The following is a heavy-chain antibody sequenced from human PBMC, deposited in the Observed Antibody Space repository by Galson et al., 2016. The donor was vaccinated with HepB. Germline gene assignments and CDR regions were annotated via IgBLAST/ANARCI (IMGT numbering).Heavy chain of an antibody. CDR1: GFTFSTYS. D-gene: IGHD3/OR15-3a*01. V-gene: IGHV3-21*04. CDR2: ISSTSSYI. CDR3: ARAGTRTGLGTFDV. J-gene: IGHJ3*01. Sequence: SLRLSCAASGFTFSTYSMNWVRQAPGRGLEWVSSISSTSSYIYYADSVKGRFTVSRDNAETSLYLQMNSLRPEDTAVYYCARAGTRTGLGTFDVWGQGTMVTVSS.